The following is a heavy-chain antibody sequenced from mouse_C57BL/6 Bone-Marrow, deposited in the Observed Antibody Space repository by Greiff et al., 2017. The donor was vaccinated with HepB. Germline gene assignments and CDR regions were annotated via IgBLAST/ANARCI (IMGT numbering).Heavy chain of an antibody. CDR1: GYTFTSYW. Sequence: QVQLKESGAELVKPGASVKLSCKASGYTFTSYWMQWVKQRPGQGLEWIGEIDPSDSYTNYNQKFKGKATLTVDTSSSTAYMQLSSLTSEDSAVYYCARGMRAYWGQGTLVTVSA. J-gene: IGHJ3*01. CDR2: IDPSDSYT. V-gene: IGHV1-50*01. CDR3: ARGMRAY.